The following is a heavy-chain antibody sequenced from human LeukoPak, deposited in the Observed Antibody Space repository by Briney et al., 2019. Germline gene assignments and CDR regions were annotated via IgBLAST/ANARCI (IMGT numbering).Heavy chain of an antibody. CDR3: ARLASGSYGPLPPFAY. CDR2: IYYSGST. Sequence: SETLSLTCVVSGGSISTYYWSWIRQPPGKRLEWIGWIYYSGSTNYNPSLKSRVTISVDTSKNQFSLRLSSVTAADTAVYYSARLASGSYGPLPPFAYWGQGTLVTV. V-gene: IGHV4-59*08. J-gene: IGHJ4*02. CDR1: GGSISTYY. D-gene: IGHD1-26*01.